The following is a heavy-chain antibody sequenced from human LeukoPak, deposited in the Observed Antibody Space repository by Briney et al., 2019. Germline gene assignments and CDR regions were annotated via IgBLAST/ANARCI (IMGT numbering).Heavy chain of an antibody. CDR3: ARFAVHRRIAVDGQFGLDY. J-gene: IGHJ4*02. CDR1: GYIFTSYN. Sequence: GASVKVSCKASGYIFTSYNMNWVRQAPGQGLEWMGIINPSGGSTNYAQKFQGRVTMTRDTSTSTVYMELSSLRPEDTAVYYCARFAVHRRIAVDGQFGLDYWGQGTLVTVSS. D-gene: IGHD6-19*01. V-gene: IGHV1-46*01. CDR2: INPSGGST.